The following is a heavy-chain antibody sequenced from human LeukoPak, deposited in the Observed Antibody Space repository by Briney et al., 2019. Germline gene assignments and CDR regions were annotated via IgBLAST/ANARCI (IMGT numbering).Heavy chain of an antibody. D-gene: IGHD4-17*01. CDR1: GYSISNNFY. Sequence: SETLSLTCTVSGYSISNNFYWAWIRQSPGKGLEWIVGINHSWSTYYNPSLKSRVTISVDTSKNQFSLKLTSVTAVDTAVYYCARAPGTTFDYWGHGNMVTVSS. V-gene: IGHV4-38-2*02. CDR2: INHSWST. J-gene: IGHJ4*01. CDR3: ARAPGTTFDY.